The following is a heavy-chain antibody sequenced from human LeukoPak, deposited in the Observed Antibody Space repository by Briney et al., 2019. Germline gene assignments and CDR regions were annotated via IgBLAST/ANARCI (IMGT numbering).Heavy chain of an antibody. D-gene: IGHD5-12*01. Sequence: PSETLSLTCIVSGGSVSSLYWHWIRQSPERGLEWIGYAYSTGGAKYNPSLKNRVTMSFDTSKNQFSLKLTSVTAADTAVYFCAWSYGGYVVDEWGQGTLVIVSS. V-gene: IGHV4-59*02. J-gene: IGHJ4*02. CDR1: GGSVSSLY. CDR3: AWSYGGYVVDE. CDR2: AYSTGGA.